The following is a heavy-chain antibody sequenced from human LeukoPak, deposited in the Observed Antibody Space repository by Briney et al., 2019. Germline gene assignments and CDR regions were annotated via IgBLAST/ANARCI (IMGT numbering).Heavy chain of an antibody. CDR2: IYYSGST. CDR1: GGFISSSSYY. CDR3: ARRRYYDSTGYLE. Sequence: SETLSLTCTISGGFISSSSYYWGWIRQPPGKGLERIGDIYYSGSTYYNPALKSRVSMSIDTSKNQFSLELRSVAAADTALYYCARRRYYDSTGYLEGGQGTLVTVTS. D-gene: IGHD3-22*01. J-gene: IGHJ1*01. V-gene: IGHV4-39*01.